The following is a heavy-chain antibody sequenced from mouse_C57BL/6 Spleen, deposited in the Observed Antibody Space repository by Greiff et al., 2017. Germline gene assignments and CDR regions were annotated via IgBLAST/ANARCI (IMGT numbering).Heavy chain of an antibody. CDR3: TTPGYAY. CDR1: GFNIKDDY. CDR2: IDPENGDT. Sequence: EVNVVESGAELVRPGASVKLSCTASGFNIKDDYMHWVKQRPEQGLEWIGWIDPENGDTEYASKFQGKATITADTSSNTAYLQLSSLTSEDTAVYYCTTPGYAYWGQGTLVTVSA. J-gene: IGHJ3*01. V-gene: IGHV14-4*01.